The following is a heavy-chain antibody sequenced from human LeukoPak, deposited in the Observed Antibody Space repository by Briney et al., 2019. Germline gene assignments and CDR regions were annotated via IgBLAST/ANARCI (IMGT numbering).Heavy chain of an antibody. J-gene: IGHJ4*02. CDR1: GGFITSSNW. V-gene: IGHV4-4*02. CDR3: VKLANVANFDS. D-gene: IGHD4/OR15-4a*01. CDR2: IYHSGST. Sequence: SETLSLTCTFSGGFITSSNWWSWGRQPPRKGQEWIGEIYHSGSTNYHPSLQSRVTMSVDKSKDQFSLKLSSVTATNTAVYYCVKLANVANFDSWGQGILVTVSS.